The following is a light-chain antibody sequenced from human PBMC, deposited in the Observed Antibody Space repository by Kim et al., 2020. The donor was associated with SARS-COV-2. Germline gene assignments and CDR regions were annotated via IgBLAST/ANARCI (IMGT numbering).Light chain of an antibody. V-gene: IGKV1-39*01. J-gene: IGKJ2*01. CDR3: QQSDSTPPT. Sequence: SASVGDRVTITCRASQSISIFLNWYQQKPGKPPKLLIHAASSLQRGVPSRFSGSGSGTDFTLTISSLQPEDFATYYCQQSDSTPPTFGQGTKLEI. CDR2: AAS. CDR1: QSISIF.